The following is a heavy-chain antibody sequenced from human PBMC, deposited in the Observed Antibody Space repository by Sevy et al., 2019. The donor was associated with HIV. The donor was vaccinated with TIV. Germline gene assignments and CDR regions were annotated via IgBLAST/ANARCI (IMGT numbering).Heavy chain of an antibody. CDR2: IYSGGTT. CDR3: ARASSGYFCDS. V-gene: IGHV3-53*01. D-gene: IGHD3-22*01. CDR1: GFTVSSSS. J-gene: IGHJ4*02. Sequence: GGSLRLSCAASGFTVSSSSMSWVRQAPGKGLEWVSDIYSGGTTYYADSVKGRFTVSRDNSKNTLYLQMNSLRAEDTAVYFCARASSGYFCDSWGQGTLVTVSS.